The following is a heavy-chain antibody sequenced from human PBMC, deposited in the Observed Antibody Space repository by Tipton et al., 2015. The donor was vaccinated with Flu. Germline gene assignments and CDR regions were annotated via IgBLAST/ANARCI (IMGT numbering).Heavy chain of an antibody. CDR2: IYYSGST. Sequence: TLSLTCTVSGGSISNDYWSWIRQPPGKGLEWIGSIYYSGSTYYNPSLKSRVTISVDTSKNQFSLKLSSVTAADTAVYYCAREGRREQLALDCWGQGTLVTVSS. CDR1: GGSISNDY. V-gene: IGHV4-59*12. D-gene: IGHD6-6*01. J-gene: IGHJ4*02. CDR3: AREGRREQLALDC.